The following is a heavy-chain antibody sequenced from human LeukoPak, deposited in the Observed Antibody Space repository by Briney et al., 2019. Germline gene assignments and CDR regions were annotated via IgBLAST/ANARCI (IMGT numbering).Heavy chain of an antibody. V-gene: IGHV3-13*04. D-gene: IGHD2-15*01. CDR2: ICVAGDT. CDR3: ARALSGPRFFFDI. CDR1: GFTFSRYN. Sequence: GGSLRLSCAASGFTFSRYNMYWVRQAPGKGLEWVSAICVAGDTYYPGSVKGRFTISRENAKNSLYFQMNSLRAGATAGYYCARALSGPRFFFDIWGQGTMVTAPS. J-gene: IGHJ3*02.